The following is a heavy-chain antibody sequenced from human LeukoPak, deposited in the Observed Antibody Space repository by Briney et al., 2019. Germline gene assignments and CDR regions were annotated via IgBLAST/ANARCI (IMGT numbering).Heavy chain of an antibody. CDR3: ARVRGIAAAGTPRRYFDY. V-gene: IGHV1-2*02. J-gene: IGHJ4*02. CDR2: INPNSGGT. Sequence: PGGSLRLSCSVSGFRFSYYGMHWVRQAPGQGLEWMGGINPNSGGTNYAQKFQGRVTMTRDTSISTAYMELSRLRSDDTAVYYCARVRGIAAAGTPRRYFDYWGQGTLVTVSS. CDR1: GFRFSYYG. D-gene: IGHD6-13*01.